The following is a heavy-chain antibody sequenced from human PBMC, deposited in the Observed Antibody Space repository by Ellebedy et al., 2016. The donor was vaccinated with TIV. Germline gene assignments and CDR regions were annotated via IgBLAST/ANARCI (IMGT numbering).Heavy chain of an antibody. Sequence: GGSLKLSXKGSGYSFTSYWISWVRQMPGKGLEWMGRIDPSDSYTNYSPSFQGHVTISADKSISTAYLQWSSLKASDTAMYYCARREVGDGGSDVWGQGTTVTVSS. CDR3: ARREVGDGGSDV. J-gene: IGHJ6*02. V-gene: IGHV5-10-1*01. D-gene: IGHD2-21*01. CDR1: GYSFTSYW. CDR2: IDPSDSYT.